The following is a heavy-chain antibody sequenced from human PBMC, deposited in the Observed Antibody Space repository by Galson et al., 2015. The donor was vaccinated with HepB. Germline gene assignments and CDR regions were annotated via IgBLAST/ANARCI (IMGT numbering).Heavy chain of an antibody. Sequence: SVKVSCKASGYTFNSYGISWLRQAPGQGLEWMGWINAYNGDTKYAQNLQGRVTITTDTSTSTAYMELRSLRSDDTAVYYCAADYCSGGHCFPYPGYWGQGTLVTVSS. D-gene: IGHD2-15*01. CDR2: INAYNGDT. CDR1: GYTFNSYG. J-gene: IGHJ4*02. V-gene: IGHV1-18*01. CDR3: AADYCSGGHCFPYPGY.